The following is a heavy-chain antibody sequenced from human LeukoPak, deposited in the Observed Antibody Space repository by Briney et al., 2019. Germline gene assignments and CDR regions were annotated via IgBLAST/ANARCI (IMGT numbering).Heavy chain of an antibody. J-gene: IGHJ2*01. CDR3: ARPGRQDAYNGHYWYFDL. Sequence: SETLSLTCTVSGGSITNYYWNWIRQPPGKDLEWIGCVSYSGRTHYSSALKSRVTISVDTSKNQFSLNLRSVPAADTAVYYCARPGRQDAYNGHYWYFDLWGRGTLVTVS. CDR2: VSYSGRT. V-gene: IGHV4-59*01. D-gene: IGHD5-24*01. CDR1: GGSITNYY.